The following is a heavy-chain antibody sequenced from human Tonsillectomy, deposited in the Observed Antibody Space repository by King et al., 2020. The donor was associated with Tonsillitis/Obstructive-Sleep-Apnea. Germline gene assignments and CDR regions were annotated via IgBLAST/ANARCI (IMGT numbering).Heavy chain of an antibody. V-gene: IGHV3-15*01. CDR2: IKSKSDGGTI. Sequence: VQLVESGGGLVQPGGSLRLSCAASGFTFSHAWLSWVRQAPGKGLEWVGRIKSKSDGGTIDYTAPVKDRVTISRADSKNRLYLQMNSLKTEDTAVYYCTARGGRYWGQGTLVTVSS. CDR1: GFTFSHAW. J-gene: IGHJ4*02. D-gene: IGHD3-10*01. CDR3: TARGGRY.